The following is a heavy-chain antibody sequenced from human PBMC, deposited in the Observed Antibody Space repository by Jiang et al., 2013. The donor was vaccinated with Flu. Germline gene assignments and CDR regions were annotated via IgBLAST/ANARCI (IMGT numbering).Heavy chain of an antibody. J-gene: IGHJ1*01. V-gene: IGHV5-10-1*04. CDR3: ATSRSSGWLLYFQH. CDR2: IDPSDSYT. D-gene: IGHD6-19*01. Sequence: FTSYWISWVRQMPGKGLEWMGRIDPSDSYTNYSPSFQGQVTISADKSISTAYLQWSSLKASDTAMYYCATSRSSGWLLYFQHWGQGTLVTVSS. CDR1: FTSYW.